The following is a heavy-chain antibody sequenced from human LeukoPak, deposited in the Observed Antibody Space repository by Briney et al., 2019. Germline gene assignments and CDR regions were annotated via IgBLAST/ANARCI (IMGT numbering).Heavy chain of an antibody. J-gene: IGHJ6*02. CDR1: GGSISTNY. CDR3: ARGDGYNLVYYYYGMDV. V-gene: IGHV4-59*01. Sequence: PSETLSLTCTVSGGSISTNYWSWIRQPPGKGLEWIGFIYHSGSTDYNPSLKSRVTISIDTSKNQFPLKLSSVTAADTAVYYCARGDGYNLVYYYYGMDVWGQGTTVTVSS. CDR2: IYHSGST. D-gene: IGHD5-24*01.